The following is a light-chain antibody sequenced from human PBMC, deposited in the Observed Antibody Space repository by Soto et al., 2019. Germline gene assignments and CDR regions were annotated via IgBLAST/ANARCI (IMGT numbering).Light chain of an antibody. CDR3: QQYHTWPPGGT. CDR1: QSVSSN. Sequence: EIVMTQSPATLSASPGERATLSCRASQSVSSNLAWYQQKPGQAPRLLIYGASTRATGIPARFSGSGSGTEFRLTISSLQSADSAVYYCQQYHTWPPGGTVGQGTKVEI. V-gene: IGKV3D-15*01. J-gene: IGKJ1*01. CDR2: GAS.